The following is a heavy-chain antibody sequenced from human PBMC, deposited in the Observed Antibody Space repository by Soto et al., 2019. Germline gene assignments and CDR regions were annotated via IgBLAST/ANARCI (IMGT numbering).Heavy chain of an antibody. CDR3: ASILSYCGGDCYYNIFDY. V-gene: IGHV1-69*13. CDR2: IIPIFGTA. CDR1: GGTFSSYA. D-gene: IGHD2-21*02. J-gene: IGHJ4*02. Sequence: ASVKVSCKASGGTFSSYAISWVRQAPGQGLEWMGGIIPIFGTANYAQKFQGRVTITADESTSTAYMELSSLRSEDTAVYYCASILSYCGGDCYYNIFDYWGQGTLGSVSS.